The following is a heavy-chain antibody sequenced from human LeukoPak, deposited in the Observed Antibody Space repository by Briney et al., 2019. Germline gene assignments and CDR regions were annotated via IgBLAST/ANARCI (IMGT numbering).Heavy chain of an antibody. CDR1: GFTFGDYA. V-gene: IGHV3-49*03. D-gene: IGHD3-22*01. J-gene: IGHJ4*02. CDR2: IRSKAYGGTT. Sequence: PGGSLRLSCTASGFTFGDYAMSWFRQAPGKGLEWVGFIRSKAYGGTTEYAASVKGRFTISRHDSKSIAYLQMNSLKTEDTAVYYCMYYYDSSGYFSQDYWGQGTLVTVSS. CDR3: MYYYDSSGYFSQDY.